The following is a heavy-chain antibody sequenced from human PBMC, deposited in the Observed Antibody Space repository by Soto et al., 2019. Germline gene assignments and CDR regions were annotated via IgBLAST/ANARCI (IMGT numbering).Heavy chain of an antibody. V-gene: IGHV1-18*01. CDR1: GYTFTSYG. CDR2: ISAYNGNT. Sequence: GASVKVSCKASGYTFTSYGISWVRQAPGQGLEWMGWISAYNGNTNYAQKLQGGVTMTTDTSTSTAYMELRSLRSDDTAVYYCARVSRFEYSSSPPAYWGQGTLVTVSS. CDR3: ARVSRFEYSSSPPAY. D-gene: IGHD6-6*01. J-gene: IGHJ4*02.